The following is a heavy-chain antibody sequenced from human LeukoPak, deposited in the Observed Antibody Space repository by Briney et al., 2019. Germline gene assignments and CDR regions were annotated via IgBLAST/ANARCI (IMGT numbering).Heavy chain of an antibody. V-gene: IGHV3-33*01. CDR2: IWYDGSNK. CDR3: AREPGDYAFDY. D-gene: IGHD4-17*01. Sequence: GRSLRLSCAASGFTFSSYGMHWVRQAPGKGLEWVAVIWYDGSNKYYADSVKGRFTISRDNSKNTLYLQMNSLRAEDTAEYYCAREPGDYAFDYWGQGTLVTVSS. J-gene: IGHJ4*02. CDR1: GFTFSSYG.